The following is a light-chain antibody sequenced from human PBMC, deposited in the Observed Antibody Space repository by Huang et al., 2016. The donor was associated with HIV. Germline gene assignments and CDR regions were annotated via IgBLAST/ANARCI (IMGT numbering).Light chain of an antibody. Sequence: ILLTQFPATLSVSPGQRVTLSCRASQSVGGKLAWYQQRPGQAPRLLIYGASTRVPTIPVRFSGSGSGTEFTLTISSLQSEDFAVYYCQQYDTWPPLTFGGGTKV. CDR1: QSVGGK. V-gene: IGKV3-15*01. J-gene: IGKJ4*01. CDR3: QQYDTWPPLT. CDR2: GAS.